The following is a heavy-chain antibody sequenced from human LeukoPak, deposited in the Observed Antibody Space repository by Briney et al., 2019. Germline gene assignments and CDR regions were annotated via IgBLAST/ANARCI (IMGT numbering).Heavy chain of an antibody. CDR3: AKGETVFRGGPDY. D-gene: IGHD3-10*01. CDR2: IGAGGVNT. CDR1: GFTFSNFV. J-gene: IGHJ4*02. V-gene: IGHV3-23*01. Sequence: PGGSLRLSCAASGFTFSNFVMNWVRQAPGKGLQWVSTIGAGGVNTFYADSVKGRFTISRDDSQNTLYLQLNSLRAEDTAFYYCAKGETVFRGGPDYWGQGTLVTVSS.